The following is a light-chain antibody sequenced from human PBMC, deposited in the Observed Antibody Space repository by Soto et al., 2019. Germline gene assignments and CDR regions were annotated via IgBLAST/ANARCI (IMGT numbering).Light chain of an antibody. V-gene: IGLV2-23*01. CDR3: CSYAGSSAFYV. Sequence: QSALTQPASVSGSPGQSITISCTGTSSDVGSYNLVSWYQQHPGNAPKFIIYESNKRPSGVSNRFSASKSGNTASLTISGLQAEDEADYFCCSYAGSSAFYVFGSGTKLTVL. J-gene: IGLJ1*01. CDR1: SSDVGSYNL. CDR2: ESN.